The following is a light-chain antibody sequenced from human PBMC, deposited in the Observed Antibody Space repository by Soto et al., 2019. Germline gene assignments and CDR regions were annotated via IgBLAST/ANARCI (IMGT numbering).Light chain of an antibody. CDR3: QQYDHPPYT. CDR2: DAS. CDR1: QEIFQY. V-gene: IGKV1-33*01. Sequence: IQVNQSPSFLFAAVGNRVTFTCQARQEIFQYLNWYQQKPGKAPKLLIYDASNLERGVPSRFSGSGSGTDFSLTVDSLQPEDTATYYCQQYDHPPYTFGQGTKLEIK. J-gene: IGKJ2*01.